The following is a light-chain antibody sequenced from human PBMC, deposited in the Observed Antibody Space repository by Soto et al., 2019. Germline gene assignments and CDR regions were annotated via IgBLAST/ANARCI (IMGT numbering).Light chain of an antibody. Sequence: EIVLTQSPGTLSLSPGERATLSCRASQSVGSAYLAWYQHKPGQAPRLLLYGASSRATGIPDRISGGGSGTDFTLTISRLEPEDYAVYYCQQYGSSRWTFGQGTKVE. CDR3: QQYGSSRWT. V-gene: IGKV3-20*01. CDR1: QSVGSAY. CDR2: GAS. J-gene: IGKJ1*01.